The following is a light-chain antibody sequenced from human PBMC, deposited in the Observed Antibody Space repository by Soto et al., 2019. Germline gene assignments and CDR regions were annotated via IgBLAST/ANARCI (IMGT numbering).Light chain of an antibody. Sequence: QSVMTQPPSASGTPGQRVTISCSGSSSNIGSNSVNWYQQLPGTAPKLLIYNIDQRPSGVPDRFLGSKSGSSASLAISGLQSEDEADYYCQVWDSSSDYPVFGGGTKLTVL. CDR1: SSNIGSNS. CDR3: QVWDSSSDYPV. J-gene: IGLJ2*01. V-gene: IGLV1-44*01. CDR2: NID.